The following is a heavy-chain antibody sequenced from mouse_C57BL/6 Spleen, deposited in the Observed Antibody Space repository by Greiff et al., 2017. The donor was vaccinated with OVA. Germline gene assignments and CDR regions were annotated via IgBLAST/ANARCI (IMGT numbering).Heavy chain of an antibody. CDR2: IWPGGGT. J-gene: IGHJ4*01. CDR1: GFSLTSYA. Sequence: VTLEESGPGLVAPSPSLSISCTVSGFSLTSYAISWVRQPPGKGLEWLGVIWPGGGTNYNSALKYRLNSSNDKSKSKVILKMNRLQTDDTARYYCASQTDQMDYWGQGTSVTVSS. V-gene: IGHV2-9-1*01. D-gene: IGHD3-2*02. CDR3: ASQTDQMDY.